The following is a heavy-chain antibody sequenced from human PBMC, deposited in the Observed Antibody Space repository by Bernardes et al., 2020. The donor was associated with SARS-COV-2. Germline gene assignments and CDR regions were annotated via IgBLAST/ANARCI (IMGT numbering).Heavy chain of an antibody. Sequence: GGSLRLSCAASGFTFNNYAMHWVRQAPGKGLEWVAVIWSDASNEYYVDSVKGRFTISRDNSKNTLYLQMNSLRAEDTAVYYCARDGYSYVYGRGSDVFGIWGQGTMVTVSS. J-gene: IGHJ3*02. D-gene: IGHD5-18*01. CDR3: ARDGYSYVYGRGSDVFGI. CDR1: GFTFNNYA. CDR2: IWSDASNE. V-gene: IGHV3-33*01.